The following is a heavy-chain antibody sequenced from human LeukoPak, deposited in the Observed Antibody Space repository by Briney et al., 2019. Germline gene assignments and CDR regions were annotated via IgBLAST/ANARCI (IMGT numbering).Heavy chain of an antibody. CDR2: ITNSGGTT. CDR3: AKFAGVSVWYGISGP. V-gene: IGHV3-23*01. J-gene: IGHJ5*02. Sequence: GGSLRLSCAASGFTFSNFAMSWVHQPPGKGLEWVSAITNSGGTTYYADSVKGRFTISRDNSMNTLYLQMNSLRAEDTAVYYCAKFAGVSVWYGISGPWGQGTLVTVSS. D-gene: IGHD3-10*01. CDR1: GFTFSNFA.